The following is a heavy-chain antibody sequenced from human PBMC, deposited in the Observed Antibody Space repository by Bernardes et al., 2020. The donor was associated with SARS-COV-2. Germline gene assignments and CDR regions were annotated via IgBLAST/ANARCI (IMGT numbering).Heavy chain of an antibody. Sequence: SKSLSPTCTASGGSIRSNSYYWGWIRQPQGKGLEWIGSIYYSGSTYYNPSLKSRVTISVDTSKNQFSLKLSSVTAADTAVYYCARNGIVGATGLEYWGQGTLVTVAP. CDR3: ARNGIVGATGLEY. D-gene: IGHD1-26*01. V-gene: IGHV4-39*01. CDR2: IYYSGST. CDR1: GGSIRSNSYY. J-gene: IGHJ4*02.